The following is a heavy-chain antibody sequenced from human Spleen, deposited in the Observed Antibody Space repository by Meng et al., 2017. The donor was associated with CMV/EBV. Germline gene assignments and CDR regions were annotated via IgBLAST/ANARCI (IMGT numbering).Heavy chain of an antibody. J-gene: IGHJ4*02. CDR2: IIPIFGTA. D-gene: IGHD6-19*01. CDR1: GGTFSSYA. V-gene: IGHV1-69*05. Sequence: SGGTFSSYAISWVRQAPGQGLEWMGGIIPIFGTANYAQKFQGRVTITTDESTSTAYMELSSLRSEDTAVYYCARIQTVAGNYYFDYWGQGTLVTVSS. CDR3: ARIQTVAGNYYFDY.